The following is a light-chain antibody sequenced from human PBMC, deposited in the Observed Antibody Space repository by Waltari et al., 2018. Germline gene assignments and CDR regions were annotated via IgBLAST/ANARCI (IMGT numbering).Light chain of an antibody. V-gene: IGLV3-21*01. Sequence: SYVLAQPPSVSVASGKTATITCGGNNFGGKSVHWYQRKPGQAPVLVIYYDYQRPSGGPDRFTCSTPGETATLTSSGVGALDAADYCCQVWESYTEVLFGGGTKLTVL. CDR2: YDY. CDR1: NFGGKS. J-gene: IGLJ2*01. CDR3: QVWESYTEVL.